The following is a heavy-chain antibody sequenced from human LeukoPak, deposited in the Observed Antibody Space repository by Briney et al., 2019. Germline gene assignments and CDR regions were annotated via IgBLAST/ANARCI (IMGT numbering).Heavy chain of an antibody. D-gene: IGHD1-26*01. CDR3: ARAPISGATYWFDP. V-gene: IGHV1-69*04. J-gene: IGHJ5*02. CDR2: IIPILDIA. CDR1: GDTFSNYA. Sequence: ASVKVSCKASGDTFSNYAISWVRQAPGQGLEWMGRIIPILDIANYALTYQGRVTITADKSTSKVYMELSSLRSEDTAVYYCARAPISGATYWFDPWGQGTLVTVSS.